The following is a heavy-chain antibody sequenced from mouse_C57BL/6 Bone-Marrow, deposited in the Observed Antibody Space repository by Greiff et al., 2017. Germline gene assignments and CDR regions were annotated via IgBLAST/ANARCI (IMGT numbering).Heavy chain of an antibody. CDR2: IDPANGNT. CDR3: ARGYYGRSYLYAMDY. V-gene: IGHV14-3*01. CDR1: GFNIKNTY. J-gene: IGHJ4*01. D-gene: IGHD1-1*01. Sequence: EVQLQQSVAELVRPGASVKLSCTASGFNIKNTYMHWVKQRPEQGLEWIGRIDPANGNTKYAPKFQGKATITADTSSNTAYLQLSSLTSEYTAIYYSARGYYGRSYLYAMDYWGQGTSVTVSS.